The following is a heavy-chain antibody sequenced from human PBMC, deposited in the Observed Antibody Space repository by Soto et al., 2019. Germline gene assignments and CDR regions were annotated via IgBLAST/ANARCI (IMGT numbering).Heavy chain of an antibody. J-gene: IGHJ1*01. Sequence: SETLSLTCTVSGDSFRSRYHYWCWIRQPPGKGLEWIGSIFYSGSTYYNPSLKSRVTISVDTSKNQVSLKVSSVTAADTAVYANHDRGDLPAFRGQRTLVTVSS. V-gene: IGHV4-39*01. D-gene: IGHD3-10*01. CDR2: IFYSGST. CDR1: GDSFRSRYHY. CDR3: HDRGDLPAF.